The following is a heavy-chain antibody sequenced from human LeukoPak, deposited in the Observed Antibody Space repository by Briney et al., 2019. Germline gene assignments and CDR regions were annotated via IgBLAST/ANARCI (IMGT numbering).Heavy chain of an antibody. Sequence: GGSLRLSCAASGFTFSIYAMTWVRQAPGKGLEWVSGISGSGDKTYYVDSVKGRFTISRDNAKNSLYLQMNSLRAEDTAVYYCAREIGYSYGWDYFDYWGQGTLVTVSS. CDR1: GFTFSIYA. V-gene: IGHV3-23*01. CDR3: AREIGYSYGWDYFDY. CDR2: ISGSGDKT. J-gene: IGHJ4*02. D-gene: IGHD5-18*01.